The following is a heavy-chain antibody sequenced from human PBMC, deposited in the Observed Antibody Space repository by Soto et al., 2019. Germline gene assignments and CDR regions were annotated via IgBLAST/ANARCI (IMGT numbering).Heavy chain of an antibody. CDR3: ARDPNCSSTSCPNYYGMDV. J-gene: IGHJ6*02. V-gene: IGHV4-31*03. Sequence: SETLSLTCTVSGGSISSGGYYWSWIRQHPGKGLEWIGYIYYSGSTCYNPSLKSRVTISVDTSKNQFSLKLSSVTAADTAVYYCARDPNCSSTSCPNYYGMDVWGQGTTVTVS. CDR1: GGSISSGGYY. CDR2: IYYSGST. D-gene: IGHD2-2*01.